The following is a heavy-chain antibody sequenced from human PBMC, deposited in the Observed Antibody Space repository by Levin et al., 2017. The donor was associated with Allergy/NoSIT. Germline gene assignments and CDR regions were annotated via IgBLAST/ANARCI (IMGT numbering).Heavy chain of an antibody. Sequence: GESLKISCKASGYTFTSYGISWVRQAPGQGLEWMGWISAYNGNTNYAQKLQGRVTMTTDTSTSTAYMELRSLRSDDTAVYYCASGYSYGRDAFDIWGQGTMVTVSS. CDR1: GYTFTSYG. D-gene: IGHD5-18*01. V-gene: IGHV1-18*01. CDR3: ASGYSYGRDAFDI. J-gene: IGHJ3*02. CDR2: ISAYNGNT.